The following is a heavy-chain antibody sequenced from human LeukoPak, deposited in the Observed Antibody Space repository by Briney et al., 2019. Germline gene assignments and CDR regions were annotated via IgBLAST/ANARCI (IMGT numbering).Heavy chain of an antibody. D-gene: IGHD3-9*01. CDR3: ARDFSEYDILTGVFDY. CDR1: GGTFSSYA. CDR2: IIPIFGTA. V-gene: IGHV1-69*01. Sequence: GASVKVSCKASGGTFSSYAISWVRQAPGQGLEWMGGIIPIFGTANYAQKFQGRVTITADESTSTAYMELSSLRSDDTAVYYCARDFSEYDILTGVFDYWGQGTLVTVSS. J-gene: IGHJ4*02.